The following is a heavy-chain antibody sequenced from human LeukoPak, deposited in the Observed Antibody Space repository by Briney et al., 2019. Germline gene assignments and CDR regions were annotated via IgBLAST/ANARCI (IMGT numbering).Heavy chain of an antibody. D-gene: IGHD3-10*01. Sequence: GRSLRLSCAASGFTFSSYAMHWVRQAPGKGLEWVAVISYDGSNKYYADSVKGRFTISRDNSKNTLYLQMNSLRAEDTAVYYCARGITMVRGVIPYWGQGTLVTVSS. CDR3: ARGITMVRGVIPY. CDR1: GFTFSSYA. CDR2: ISYDGSNK. V-gene: IGHV3-30*04. J-gene: IGHJ4*02.